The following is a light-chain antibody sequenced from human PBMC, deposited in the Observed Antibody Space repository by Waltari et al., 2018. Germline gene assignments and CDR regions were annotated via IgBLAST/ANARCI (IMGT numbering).Light chain of an antibody. CDR3: QSYDTSLSVV. J-gene: IGLJ3*02. CDR2: GSS. CDR1: GSNIGAGYD. Sequence: QSVLTQPPSVSGAPGQRVTISCTGSGSNIGAGYDVHWYHKLPRASPKLLIYGSSSRPLGVPDRFFGSTSGTSASLAIIGLQAEDEADYYCQSYDTSLSVVFGGGTKLTVL. V-gene: IGLV1-40*01.